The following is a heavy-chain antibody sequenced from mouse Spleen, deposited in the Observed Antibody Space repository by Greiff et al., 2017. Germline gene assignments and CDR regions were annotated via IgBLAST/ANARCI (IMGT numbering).Heavy chain of an antibody. CDR3: ARTDGSSYRFLDY. J-gene: IGHJ2*01. V-gene: IGHV5-17*01. CDR2: ISSGSSTI. Sequence: DVHLVESGGGLVKPGGSLKLSCAASGFTFSDYGMHWVRQAPEKGLEWVAYISSGSSTIYYADTVKGRFTISRDNAKNTLFLQMTSLRSEDTAMYYCARTDGSSYRFLDYWGQGTTLTVSS. CDR1: GFTFSDYG. D-gene: IGHD1-1*01.